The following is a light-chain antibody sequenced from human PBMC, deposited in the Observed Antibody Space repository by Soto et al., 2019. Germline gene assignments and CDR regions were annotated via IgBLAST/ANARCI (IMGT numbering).Light chain of an antibody. CDR2: KAS. Sequence: DIQMTQSPSTLSASVGDRVTMTCRASQSISSWLAWYQQKQGKAPKLLIYKASSLESGVPSRFSGSGSGTEFTLTISSLQPDDFATYYCQQYGTFGQGTKVESK. CDR1: QSISSW. J-gene: IGKJ1*01. CDR3: QQYGT. V-gene: IGKV1-5*03.